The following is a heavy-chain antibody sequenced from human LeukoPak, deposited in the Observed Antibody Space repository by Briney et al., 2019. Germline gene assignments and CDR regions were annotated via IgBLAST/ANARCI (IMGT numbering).Heavy chain of an antibody. CDR3: ARYRVITNDYFVS. J-gene: IGHJ4*02. V-gene: IGHV3-11*01. CDR1: GFTFADYY. CDR2: ISNSGNTR. Sequence: PGGSLRLSCAASGFTFADYYMSWIRQAPGKGLEWVSYISNSGNTRKEADSVKGRFTISRDNAENSLFLQMKSLRAEDTAVYYCARYRVITNDYFVSWGQGTLVTVSS. D-gene: IGHD3-16*01.